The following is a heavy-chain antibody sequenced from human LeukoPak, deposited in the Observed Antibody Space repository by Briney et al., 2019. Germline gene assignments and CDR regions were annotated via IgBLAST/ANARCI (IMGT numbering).Heavy chain of an antibody. V-gene: IGHV3-21*01. CDR1: GFTFSSYS. CDR2: ISSSSSYI. CDR3: ARDVINTKYCSSTSCYLV. J-gene: IGHJ6*02. Sequence: GGSLRLSCAASGFTFSSYSMNWVRQAPGKGLEWVSPISSSSSYIYYADSVKGRFTISRDNAKNSLYLQMNSLRAEDTAVYYCARDVINTKYCSSTSCYLVWGQGTTVTVSS. D-gene: IGHD2-2*01.